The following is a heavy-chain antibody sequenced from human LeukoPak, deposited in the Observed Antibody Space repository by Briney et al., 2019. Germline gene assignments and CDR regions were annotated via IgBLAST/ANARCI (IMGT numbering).Heavy chain of an antibody. J-gene: IGHJ4*02. V-gene: IGHV1-18*04. CDR2: ISAYNGNT. Sequence: ASVKVSCKASGYTFTSYGISWVRQAPGQGLEWMGWISAYNGNTNYAQKLQGRGTMTTDTSTSTAYMELRSLRSDDTAVYYCARFFEKSDTAMVTPLDYWGQGTLVTVSS. CDR1: GYTFTSYG. D-gene: IGHD5-18*01. CDR3: ARFFEKSDTAMVTPLDY.